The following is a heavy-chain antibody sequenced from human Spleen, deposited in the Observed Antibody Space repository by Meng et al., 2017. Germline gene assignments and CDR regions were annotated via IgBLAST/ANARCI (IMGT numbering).Heavy chain of an antibody. J-gene: IGHJ4*02. D-gene: IGHD3-22*01. CDR1: GFTFDDYG. V-gene: IGHV3-66*02. CDR2: IYSGGDT. CDR3: ARSPIDKYDLSALPLDY. Sequence: GESLKISCVASGFTFDDYGMSWVRQGPGKGLEWVSVIYSGGDTYYTNSVKGRFTISRDNSKNTVFLQINSLRSEDTAVYYCARSPIDKYDLSALPLDYWGQGTLVTVSS.